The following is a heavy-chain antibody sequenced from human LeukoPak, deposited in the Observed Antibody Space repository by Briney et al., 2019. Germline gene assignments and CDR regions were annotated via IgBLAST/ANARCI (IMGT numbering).Heavy chain of an antibody. D-gene: IGHD3-10*01. J-gene: IGHJ6*02. CDR1: GFIFDDYA. CDR3: AKGREYYYYFGMDV. V-gene: IGHV3-9*01. Sequence: GGSLRPSCAASGFIFDDYAMHWVRQVPGKGLEWVSGISWNSGSIGYAASVKGRFTISRDNAKNSLYLQMNSLRAEDTALYYCAKGREYYYYFGMDVWGQGTTVTVSS. CDR2: ISWNSGSI.